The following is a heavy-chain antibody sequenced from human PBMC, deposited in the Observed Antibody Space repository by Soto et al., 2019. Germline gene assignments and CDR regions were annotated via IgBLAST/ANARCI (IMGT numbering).Heavy chain of an antibody. Sequence: SETLSLTCTVSGGSISSGGYYWSWIRQHPGKGLEWIGYIYYSGSTNYNPSLKSRVTISLDTSKNQFSLKLSSVTAADTAVYYCASALYCSGGSCSFDPWGQGTLVTVSS. CDR2: IYYSGST. CDR3: ASALYCSGGSCSFDP. CDR1: GGSISSGGYY. D-gene: IGHD2-15*01. J-gene: IGHJ5*02. V-gene: IGHV4-61*08.